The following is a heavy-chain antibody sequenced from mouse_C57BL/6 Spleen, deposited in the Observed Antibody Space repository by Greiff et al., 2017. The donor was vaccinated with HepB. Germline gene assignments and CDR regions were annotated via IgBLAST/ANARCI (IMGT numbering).Heavy chain of an antibody. D-gene: IGHD2-4*01. V-gene: IGHV1-55*01. CDR1: GYTFTSYW. CDR2: IYPGSGST. CDR3: ARYDYDYDEGDFYAMDY. J-gene: IGHJ4*01. Sequence: LQQPGAELVKPGASVKMSCKASGYTFTSYWITWVKQRPGQGLEWIGDIYPGSGSTNYNEKFKSKATLTVDTSSSTAYMQLSSLTSEDSAVYYCARYDYDYDEGDFYAMDYWGQGTSVTVSS.